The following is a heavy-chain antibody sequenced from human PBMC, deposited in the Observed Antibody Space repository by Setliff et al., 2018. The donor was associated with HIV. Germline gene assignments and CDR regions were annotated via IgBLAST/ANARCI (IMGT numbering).Heavy chain of an antibody. CDR2: IYYSGST. J-gene: IGHJ6*03. CDR3: ARGGGSRAATSSYHCMDV. V-gene: IGHV4-39*07. Sequence: KPSETLSLTCTVSGGSISSSSYYWGWIRQPPGKGLEWLGTIYYSGSTYYNPSLKSRVTLSVDTSENQFSLKLSSVTAADTAVYYCARGGGSRAATSSYHCMDVWGKGTTVTVSS. CDR1: GGSISSSSYY. D-gene: IGHD2-15*01.